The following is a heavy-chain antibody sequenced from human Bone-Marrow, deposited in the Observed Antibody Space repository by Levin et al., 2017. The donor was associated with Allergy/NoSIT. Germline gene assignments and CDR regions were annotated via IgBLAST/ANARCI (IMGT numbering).Heavy chain of an antibody. V-gene: IGHV4-30-2*01. D-gene: IGHD2/OR15-2a*01. CDR1: QGHFISAGHY. CDR2: IHHSGST. Sequence: KTSETLSLTCAVSQGHFISAGHYWSWIRQRPGTGLEWIGYIHHSGSTDYNSSLKSRVTMSVDTSKSHFYLRLNSVTAADTALYYCARGRYDFGFVGLDFWGPGIQVTVSS. J-gene: IGHJ4*02. CDR3: ARGRYDFGFVGLDF.